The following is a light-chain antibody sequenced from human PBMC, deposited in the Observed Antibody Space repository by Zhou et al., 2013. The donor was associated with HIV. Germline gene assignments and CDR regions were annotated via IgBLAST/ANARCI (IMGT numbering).Light chain of an antibody. J-gene: IGKJ1*01. CDR2: AAS. Sequence: DIQMTQSPSSLSASVGDRVTITCRASQSISIYLNWYQQKPGKAPKLLIYAASSLQSGVPSRFSGTGSGTEFALTIGSLQPEDFAIYYCQQSYSTLWWTFGQGTKVEIK. V-gene: IGKV1-39*01. CDR3: QQSYSTLWWT. CDR1: QSISIY.